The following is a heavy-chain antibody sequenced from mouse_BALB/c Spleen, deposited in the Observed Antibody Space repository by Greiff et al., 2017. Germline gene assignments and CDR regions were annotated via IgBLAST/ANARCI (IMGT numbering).Heavy chain of an antibody. CDR1: GFTFSNYW. CDR3: TRGRGEFAY. V-gene: IGHV6-6*02. CDR2: IRLKSNNYAT. J-gene: IGHJ3*01. Sequence: EVKLMESGGGLVQPGGSMKLSCVASGFTFSNYWMNWVRQSPEKGLEWVAEIRLKSNNYATHYAESVKGRFTISRDDSKSSVYLQMNNLRAEDTGIYYCTRGRGEFAYWGQGTLVTVSA.